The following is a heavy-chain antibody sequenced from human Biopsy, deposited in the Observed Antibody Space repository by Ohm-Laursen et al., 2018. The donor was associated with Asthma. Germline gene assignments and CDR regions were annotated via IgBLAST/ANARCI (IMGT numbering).Heavy chain of an antibody. V-gene: IGHV1-69*13. J-gene: IGHJ4*02. CDR3: ARSYCGGDCFSPFDY. CDR1: GGTFNSAA. CDR2: IIPIFGTP. Sequence: VKISCKASGGTFNSAAISWVRQAPGQGLEWMGGIIPIFGTPSYAQNFQSRLTITADDSTSTVYMELSRLRSEDTAMYYCARSYCGGDCFSPFDYWGQGTLVTVSS. D-gene: IGHD2-21*01.